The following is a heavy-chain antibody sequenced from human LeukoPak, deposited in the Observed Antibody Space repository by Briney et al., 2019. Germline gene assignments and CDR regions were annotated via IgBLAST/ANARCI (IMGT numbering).Heavy chain of an antibody. D-gene: IGHD3-22*01. CDR2: IIPIFGTA. CDR1: GGTFSRLP. V-gene: IGHV1-69*05. Sequence: GASVKVSCKTSGGTFSRLPISWVRQAPGQGLEWMGGIIPIFGTANYAQKFQGRVTITTDESTSTVCMEVTSLRSEDTAVYYCARGDGRGTSGYYDYWGQGTLVTVSS. CDR3: ARGDGRGTSGYYDY. J-gene: IGHJ4*02.